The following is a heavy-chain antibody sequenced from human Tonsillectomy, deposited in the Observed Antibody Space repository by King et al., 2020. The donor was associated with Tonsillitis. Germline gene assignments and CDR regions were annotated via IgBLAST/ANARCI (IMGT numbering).Heavy chain of an antibody. CDR1: GFTFRRYW. J-gene: IGHJ4*02. V-gene: IGHV3-7*01. CDR2: IKEDGSEK. D-gene: IGHD6-13*01. Sequence: VQLVESGGGLVQPGGSLRLSCAGSGFTFRRYWMSWVRQAPGKGLEWVANIKEDGSEKYYVDSVKGRFTISRDNAKNSLYLQMNSLRDEDTAVYYCAGSSPPGIAAAGFFDYWGQGTVVTVSS. CDR3: AGSSPPGIAAAGFFDY.